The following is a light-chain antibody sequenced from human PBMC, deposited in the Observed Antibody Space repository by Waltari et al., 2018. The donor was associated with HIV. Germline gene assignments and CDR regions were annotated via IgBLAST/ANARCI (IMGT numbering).Light chain of an antibody. CDR1: NSNVGSFNF. V-gene: IGLV2-23*02. J-gene: IGLJ3*02. CDR2: EVT. Sequence: QSALTQPASVSGSPGQSITISCTGTNSNVGSFNFVSWYQQHPGKAPRLMNYEVTKPPAGISNRFACSKASNTASLTISGLQAEDEAYYYCSSYASSNIWVFGGGTKLTVL. CDR3: SSYASSNIWV.